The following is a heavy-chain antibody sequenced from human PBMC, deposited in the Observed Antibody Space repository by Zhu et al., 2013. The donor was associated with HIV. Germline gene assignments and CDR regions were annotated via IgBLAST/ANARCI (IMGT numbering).Heavy chain of an antibody. Sequence: EVQLLESGGALVQPGGSLRLSCSASGFTFSSLHMSWVRQAPGKGLEWVSAISNTGGVTYYADSVKGRFTVSRDNSKDMLYLQMNSLRAEDTAVYYCAREGTVTNPQHAFDIWGQGTMVTVSS. CDR2: ISNTGGVT. D-gene: IGHD4-17*01. J-gene: IGHJ3*02. CDR3: AREGTVTNPQHAFDI. V-gene: IGHV3-23*01. CDR1: GFTFSSLH.